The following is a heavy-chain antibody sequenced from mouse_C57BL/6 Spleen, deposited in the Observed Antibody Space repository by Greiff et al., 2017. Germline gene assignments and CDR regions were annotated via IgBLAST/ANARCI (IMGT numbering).Heavy chain of an antibody. CDR1: GYTFTSYW. Sequence: VQLQQPGAELVMPGASVKLSCKASGYTFTSYWMHWVKQRPGQGLEWIGEIDPSDSYTNYNQKFKGKSTLTVDKSSSTAYMQLSSLTSEDSAVYYCARRHSNYDWYFDVWGKGTTVTVSS. V-gene: IGHV1-69*01. CDR2: IDPSDSYT. J-gene: IGHJ1*03. CDR3: ARRHSNYDWYFDV. D-gene: IGHD2-5*01.